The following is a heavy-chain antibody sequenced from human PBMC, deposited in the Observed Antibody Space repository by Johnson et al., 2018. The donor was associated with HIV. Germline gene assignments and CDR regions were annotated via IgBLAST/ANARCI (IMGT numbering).Heavy chain of an antibody. V-gene: IGHV3-20*04. D-gene: IGHD1-26*01. Sequence: VQLVESGGGLVQPGGSLRLSCAASGFTFDDHGMSWVRQVPGMGLEWVSGINWSGGTTGYADSVKGRFTISRDNTKNSLYLQMNSLRAEDTALYYCAREGGIVAAQGDAFDIWGQGTMVTVSS. J-gene: IGHJ3*02. CDR1: GFTFDDHG. CDR3: AREGGIVAAQGDAFDI. CDR2: INWSGGTT.